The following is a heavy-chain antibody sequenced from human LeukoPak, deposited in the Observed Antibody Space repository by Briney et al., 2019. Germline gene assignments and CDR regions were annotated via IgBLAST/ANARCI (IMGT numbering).Heavy chain of an antibody. V-gene: IGHV3-74*01. J-gene: IGHJ4*02. CDR1: GFSFSTYW. CDR3: ARGFPRHYDSRGIKFDY. D-gene: IGHD3-22*01. Sequence: GGSLRLSCGASGFSFSTYWMHWIRQAPGKGLVWVSRISGAGTSTSYADSVTGRFTISRDNSKNTLYLQMNSLRGEDTALYYCARGFPRHYDSRGIKFDYWGQGILVTVSS. CDR2: ISGAGTST.